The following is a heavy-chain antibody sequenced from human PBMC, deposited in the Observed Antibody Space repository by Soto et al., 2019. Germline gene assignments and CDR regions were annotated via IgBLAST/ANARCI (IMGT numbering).Heavy chain of an antibody. CDR3: AREVQVHTPAFVY. CDR1: GGTFNTYA. CDR2: ISPMFGAA. D-gene: IGHD3-10*01. V-gene: IGHV1-69*19. J-gene: IGHJ4*02. Sequence: QVQLVQSGAEMKKPGSSVKVSCQSSGGTFNTYAMNWVRQAPGQGPEWMGDISPMFGAANYAPKFQCRVTITADESTGTSYMQLSSLPSEDTALYFCAREVQVHTPAFVYWGQGTLVTVSS.